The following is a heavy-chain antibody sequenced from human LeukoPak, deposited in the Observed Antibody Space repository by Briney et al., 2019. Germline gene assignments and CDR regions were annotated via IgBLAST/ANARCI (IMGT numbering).Heavy chain of an antibody. CDR2: IYKSGTT. CDR1: PVYINNYY. D-gene: IGHD4-23*01. J-gene: IGHJ4*02. V-gene: IGHV4-4*07. CDR3: ARVFGGNSLDH. Sequence: SETLSLTCTVSPVYINNYYWSWIRQPAGKGLEWIGRIYKSGTTYYSPSLQSRVSMSIDTSKNQFSLRLSAVTAADTAIYYCARVFGGNSLDHWGQGILVAVSS.